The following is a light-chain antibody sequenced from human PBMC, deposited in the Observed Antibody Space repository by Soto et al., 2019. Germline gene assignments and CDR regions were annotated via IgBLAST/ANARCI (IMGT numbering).Light chain of an antibody. J-gene: IGLJ3*02. CDR2: EVS. V-gene: IGLV2-14*01. Sequence: QSALTQPASVSGSPGQSITISCTGTSSDVGGYNYVSWYQHHPGKAPKLMIYEVSNRPSGASNRFSGSKSGNTASLTISGLQTEDEADYDCSSYTSSSTWVFGGGTKLTVL. CDR3: SSYTSSSTWV. CDR1: SSDVGGYNY.